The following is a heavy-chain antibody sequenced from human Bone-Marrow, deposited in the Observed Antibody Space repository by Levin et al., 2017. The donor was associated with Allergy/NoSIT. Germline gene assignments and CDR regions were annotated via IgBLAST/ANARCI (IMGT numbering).Heavy chain of an antibody. CDR2: ISGSGTSI. V-gene: IGHV3-48*03. CDR3: ASRYCSGGSCYYYGKDV. J-gene: IGHJ6*02. D-gene: IGHD2-15*01. Sequence: QTGGSLRLSCVATGFTFSAYEMNWVRQAPGKGLEWISYISGSGTSILYADSVRGRFTMSRDNAETSVFLEMSGLRDEDTAVYYCASRYCSGGSCYYYGKDVWGQGTTVTVSS. CDR1: GFTFSAYE.